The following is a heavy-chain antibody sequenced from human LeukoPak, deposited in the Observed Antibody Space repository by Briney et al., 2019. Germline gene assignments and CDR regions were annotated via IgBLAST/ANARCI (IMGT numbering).Heavy chain of an antibody. CDR1: GYNFNRYT. CDR3: ARVSDTSMVTPGFDS. J-gene: IGHJ4*02. V-gene: IGHV1-18*01. D-gene: IGHD5-18*01. Sequence: VASVKVSCKTSGYNFNRYTITWVRQAPGQGLEWMGWVSTSNGATNYAEKFQGRVIMTTETVTKTAYVELRRLQSGDTAMYFCARVSDTSMVTPGFDSWGQGTLVTVSP. CDR2: VSTSNGAT.